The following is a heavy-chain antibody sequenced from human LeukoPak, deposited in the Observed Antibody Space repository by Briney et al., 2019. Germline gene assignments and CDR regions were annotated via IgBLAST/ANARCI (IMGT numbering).Heavy chain of an antibody. Sequence: GGSLRLSCTASGFTFSTYDIHWVRQGPGKGLEWVSGIETAGETHYADSVKGRFTISRDNAKNSLYLQMNSLRAEDTAVYYCARAHSWNYGNFENWGQGTLVTVSS. J-gene: IGHJ4*02. CDR2: IETAGET. V-gene: IGHV3-13*01. D-gene: IGHD1-7*01. CDR3: ARAHSWNYGNFEN. CDR1: GFTFSTYD.